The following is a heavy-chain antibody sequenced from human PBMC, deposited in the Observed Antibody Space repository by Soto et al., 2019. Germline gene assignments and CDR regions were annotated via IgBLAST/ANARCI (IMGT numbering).Heavy chain of an antibody. D-gene: IGHD2-15*01. CDR3: GREVQVHSPAFVY. Sequence: QVQLVQSGAEMKKPGSSVKVSCQSSGGTFNTYAMNWVRQAPGQGPEWMGDISPMFGAANYAPKFQGRVTISADDSTGTSYMQLSSLASEDTAIYFCGREVQVHSPAFVYWGQGTLVTVSS. J-gene: IGHJ4*02. CDR1: GGTFNTYA. CDR2: ISPMFGAA. V-gene: IGHV1-69*19.